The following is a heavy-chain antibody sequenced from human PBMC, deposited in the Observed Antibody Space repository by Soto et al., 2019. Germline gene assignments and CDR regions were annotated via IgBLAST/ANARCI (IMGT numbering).Heavy chain of an antibody. V-gene: IGHV4-59*01. D-gene: IGHD3-10*01. CDR2: IYYSGST. Sequence: SVTRSLNCTVWGECICSYYWSWIRQPPGKGLEWIGYIYYSGSTNYNPSLKSRVTISVDTSKNQFSLKLSSVTAADTAVYYCARVEYGSGTLWGQGTLVTVS. J-gene: IGHJ4*02. CDR1: GECICSYY. CDR3: ARVEYGSGTL.